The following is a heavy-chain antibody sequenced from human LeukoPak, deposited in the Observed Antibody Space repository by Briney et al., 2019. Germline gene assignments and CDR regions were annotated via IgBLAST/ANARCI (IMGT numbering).Heavy chain of an antibody. CDR1: GYSISSTYY. D-gene: IGHD1-26*01. V-gene: IGHV4-38-2*02. CDR2: IYHSGST. CDR3: ARDGGSYVDAFDI. J-gene: IGHJ3*02. Sequence: PSETLSLTCTVSGYSISSTYYWGWIRQPPGKGREWIGRIYHSGSTYYNPSLKSRVTMSVDTSKNQSSLKLSSVTAADTAVYYCARDGGSYVDAFDIWGQGTMVTVSS.